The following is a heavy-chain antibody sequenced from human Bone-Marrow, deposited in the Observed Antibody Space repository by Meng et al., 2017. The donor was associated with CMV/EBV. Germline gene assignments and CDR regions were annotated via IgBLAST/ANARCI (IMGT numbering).Heavy chain of an antibody. J-gene: IGHJ3*02. CDR3: ARGTHGYCSSTSCSDAFDI. CDR1: GFTFSSYS. CDR2: ISSSSSYI. V-gene: IGHV3-21*01. D-gene: IGHD2-2*03. Sequence: GESLKISCAASGFTFSSYSMNWVRQAPGKGLEWVSSISSSSSYIYYADSVKGRFTISRDNAKNSLYLQMSSLRAEDTAVYYCARGTHGYCSSTSCSDAFDIWGQGTVVTVSS.